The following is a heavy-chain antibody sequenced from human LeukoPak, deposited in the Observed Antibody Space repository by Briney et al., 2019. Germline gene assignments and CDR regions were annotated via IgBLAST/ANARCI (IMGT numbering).Heavy chain of an antibody. V-gene: IGHV1-3*01. CDR3: ARIVVEMGFDP. D-gene: IGHD3-22*01. CDR2: INAGNGNT. J-gene: IGHJ5*02. CDR1: GHTFTSYA. Sequence: GASVKVSCKASGHTFTSYAMHWVRQAPGQRLEWMGWINAGNGNTKYSQKFQGRVTITRDTSASTAYMELSSLRSEDTAVYYCARIVVEMGFDPWGQGTLVTVSS.